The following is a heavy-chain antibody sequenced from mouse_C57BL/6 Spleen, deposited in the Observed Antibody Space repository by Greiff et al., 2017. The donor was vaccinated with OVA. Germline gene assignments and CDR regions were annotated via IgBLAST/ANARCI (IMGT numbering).Heavy chain of an antibody. Sequence: EVKLMESGPELVKPGASVKISCKASGYSFTDYNMNWVKQSNGKSLEWIGVINPNYGTTSYNQKFKGKATLTVDQSSSTAYMQLNSLTSEDSAVYYCAREPYYYGSSYWYFDVWGTGTTVTVSS. CDR2: INPNYGTT. CDR1: GYSFTDYN. CDR3: AREPYYYGSSYWYFDV. J-gene: IGHJ1*03. D-gene: IGHD1-1*01. V-gene: IGHV1-39*01.